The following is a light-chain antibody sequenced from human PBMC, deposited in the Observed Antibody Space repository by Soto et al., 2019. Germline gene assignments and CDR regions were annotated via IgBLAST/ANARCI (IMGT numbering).Light chain of an antibody. CDR3: GTWDSSLSAVV. J-gene: IGLJ2*01. Sequence: QSALTQPPSVSAAPGQKVIISCSGSSSNIGRNDVSWYQQVPGTAPKLLTYENNRRPSGIPDRFSGSRSGTSATLGITGLQTGDEADHYCGTWDSSLSAVVFGGGTKVTVL. CDR2: ENN. V-gene: IGLV1-51*01. CDR1: SSNIGRND.